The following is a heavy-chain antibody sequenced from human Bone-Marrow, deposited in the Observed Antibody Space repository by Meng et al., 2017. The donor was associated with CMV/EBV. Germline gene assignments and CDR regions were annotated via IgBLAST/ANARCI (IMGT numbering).Heavy chain of an antibody. CDR1: GLTFSNHY. CDR3: ARAGGYQRAQGYAFDI. V-gene: IGHV3-7*01. Sequence: GESLKIPCAASGLTFSNHYVDWVRQAPGKGLEWVANIKQDGSEKYYVDSVKGRFTISRDNAKNSLYLQMNSLRAEDTAVYYCARAGGYQRAQGYAFDIWGQGTMVTVSS. CDR2: IKQDGSEK. D-gene: IGHD2-2*01. J-gene: IGHJ3*02.